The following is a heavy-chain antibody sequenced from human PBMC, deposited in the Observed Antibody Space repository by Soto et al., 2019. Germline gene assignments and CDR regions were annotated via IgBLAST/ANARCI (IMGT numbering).Heavy chain of an antibody. V-gene: IGHV3-66*01. CDR2: IYSGGYT. CDR3: TRGAGGEGQDY. D-gene: IGHD2-15*01. CDR1: GFTVSSNY. Sequence: EVQLVESGGGLAQPGGSMRLSCAASGFTVSSNYMSWVRQAPGKGLEWVSVIYSGGYTYYADFVKGRFTSSRDNSKNTVYLQMNSLRAEDTAVYYCTRGAGGEGQDYWGQGTLVTVSS. J-gene: IGHJ4*02.